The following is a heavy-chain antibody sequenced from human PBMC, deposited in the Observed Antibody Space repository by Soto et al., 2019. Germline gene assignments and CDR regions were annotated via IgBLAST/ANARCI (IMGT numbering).Heavy chain of an antibody. J-gene: IGHJ4*02. V-gene: IGHV2-5*02. D-gene: IGHD6-19*01. CDR1: GFSLSNIGAG. CDR2: IYWGDDK. Sequence: QITVKESSPTLVKPTQTLTLTCTFSGFSLSNIGAGVGWIRQPPGKALEWLALIYWGDDKRYNSSLKTRLTITKDTSKNQVVLTAANMDPADTGTYYCAYSASANGWQIIEYWGQGTLVTVSS. CDR3: AYSASANGWQIIEY.